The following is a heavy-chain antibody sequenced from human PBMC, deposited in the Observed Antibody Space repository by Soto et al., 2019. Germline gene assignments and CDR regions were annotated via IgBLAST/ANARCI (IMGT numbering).Heavy chain of an antibody. CDR1: GFAFSTYT. Sequence: QVQLVESGGGVVQPGRSLRLSCAASGFAFSTYTMHWVRQAPGKGLEWVAVISYDGSNKYYADSVKGRFTISRDNSKNTLYLQMNSLRAEDTAVFYCARDIVVVVAATKQYNWFDPWGQGTQVTVSS. J-gene: IGHJ5*02. D-gene: IGHD2-15*01. CDR3: ARDIVVVVAATKQYNWFDP. CDR2: ISYDGSNK. V-gene: IGHV3-30-3*01.